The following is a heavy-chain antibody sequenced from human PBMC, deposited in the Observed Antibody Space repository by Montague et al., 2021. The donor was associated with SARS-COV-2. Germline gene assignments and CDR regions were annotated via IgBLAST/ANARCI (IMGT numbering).Heavy chain of an antibody. CDR3: ARIWGATRGDAFDI. D-gene: IGHD1-26*01. J-gene: IGHJ3*02. Sequence: PALVKPTQTLTLTCTFSGFSLSTSGVGVGWIRQPPGKALEWLALIDWDDDKYYSTSLKTRLTISKDTSKNQVVLTMTNMDPVDTATYYCARIWGATRGDAFDIWGLGTMVTVSS. CDR1: GFSLSTSGVG. CDR2: IDWDDDK. V-gene: IGHV2-70*01.